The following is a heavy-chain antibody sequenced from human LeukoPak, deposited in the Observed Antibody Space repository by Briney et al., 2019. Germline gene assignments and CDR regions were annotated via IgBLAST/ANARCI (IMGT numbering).Heavy chain of an antibody. D-gene: IGHD3-9*01. Sequence: SETLSLTCAVYGGSFSGYYWSWIRQPPGKGLEWIGEINHNGSTNYNPSLKSRVTISVDTSKNQFSLKLSPVTAADTAVYYCARDDILTGYLYWGQGTLVTVSS. CDR2: INHNGST. V-gene: IGHV4-34*01. J-gene: IGHJ4*02. CDR1: GGSFSGYY. CDR3: ARDDILTGYLY.